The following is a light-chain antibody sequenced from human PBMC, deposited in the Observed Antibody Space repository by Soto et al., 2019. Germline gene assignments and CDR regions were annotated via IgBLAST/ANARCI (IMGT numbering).Light chain of an antibody. CDR3: AAWDVSLVV. CDR2: RDN. J-gene: IGLJ2*01. V-gene: IGLV1-44*01. CDR1: SSNIGTNT. Sequence: QSVLTQPPSASGTPGQRVTIFCSGSSSNIGTNTVIWYQQLPGAAPKLLIYRDNQRPSGVPDRFSGSKSGTSASLALGGLQSDDEAEYYCAAWDVSLVVFGGGTKLTVL.